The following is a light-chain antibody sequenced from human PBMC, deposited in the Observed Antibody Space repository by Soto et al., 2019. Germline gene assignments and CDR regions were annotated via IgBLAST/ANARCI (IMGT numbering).Light chain of an antibody. CDR1: SSNIGAGYD. Sequence: QSVLTQPPSVSGAPGQRVTISCTGSSSNIGAGYDVHWYQQLPGTAPKLLIYGNSNRPSGVPDRFSGSKSGTSASLAITGLKAEDEADYYCQSYDSRMSGWVFGGGTKPTVL. CDR3: QSYDSRMSGWV. J-gene: IGLJ3*02. V-gene: IGLV1-40*01. CDR2: GNS.